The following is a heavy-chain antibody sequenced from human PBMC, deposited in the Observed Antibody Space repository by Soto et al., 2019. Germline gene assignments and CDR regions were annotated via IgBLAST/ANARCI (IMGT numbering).Heavy chain of an antibody. CDR1: GGTFSSYA. J-gene: IGHJ4*02. Sequence: QVQLVQSGAEVKKPGSSVKVSCKASGGTFSSYAISWERQAPGQGLEWMGGIIPFFGTADYAQKFQGRVTITADASTSSTYSALRSLASQHTSVYQCAREGRVYAYSPFDYWGQGTLVTVSS. D-gene: IGHD3-16*01. CDR3: AREGRVYAYSPFDY. CDR2: IIPFFGTA. V-gene: IGHV1-69*12.